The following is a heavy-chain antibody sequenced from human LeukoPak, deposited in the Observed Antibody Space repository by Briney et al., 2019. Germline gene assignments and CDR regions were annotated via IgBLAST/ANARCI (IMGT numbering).Heavy chain of an antibody. D-gene: IGHD2/OR15-2a*01. CDR3: AGHHPRNTVDF. CDR1: GGSISSYY. CDR2: ISDIGSI. V-gene: IGHV4-59*08. J-gene: IGHJ4*02. Sequence: SETLSLTCTVSGGSISSYYWSWIRQPPGKRLEWIAHISDIGSINYNPSLKSRVTISLDTSKNQFSLKLSSVTAADTAVYYCAGHHPRNTVDFWGQGTLVTVSS.